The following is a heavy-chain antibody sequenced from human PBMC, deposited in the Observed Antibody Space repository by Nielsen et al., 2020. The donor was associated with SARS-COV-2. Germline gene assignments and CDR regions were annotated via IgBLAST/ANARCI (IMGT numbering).Heavy chain of an antibody. V-gene: IGHV1-18*01. D-gene: IGHD4-23*01. CDR3: ARVKTTVVTERYYFDY. J-gene: IGHJ4*02. Sequence: WVRQAPGQGLEWMGWISAYNGNTNYAQKLQGRVTMTTDTSTSTAYMELRSLRSDDTAVYYCARVKTTVVTERYYFDYWGQGTLGTVSS. CDR2: ISAYNGNT.